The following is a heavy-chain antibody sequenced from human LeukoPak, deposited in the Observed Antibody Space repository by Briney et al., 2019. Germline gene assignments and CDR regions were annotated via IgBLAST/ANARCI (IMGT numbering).Heavy chain of an antibody. D-gene: IGHD6-13*01. CDR3: ARGGSSWSLYYYYMDV. CDR1: GFTFSTYS. CDR2: ISGRSESK. Sequence: GGSLRLSCAASGFTFSTYSMNWVRQAPGKGLEWVSYISGRSESKSYADSVKGRFTISRDNAKNSLYLQMSSLRAEDTAVYYCARGGSSWSLYYYYMDVWGKGTTVTVSS. V-gene: IGHV3-21*05. J-gene: IGHJ6*03.